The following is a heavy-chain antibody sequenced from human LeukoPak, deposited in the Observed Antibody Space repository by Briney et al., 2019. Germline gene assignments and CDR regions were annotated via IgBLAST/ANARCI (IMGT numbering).Heavy chain of an antibody. D-gene: IGHD6-13*01. CDR2: IKQDGSEK. CDR3: ARDGPYGIAAAGLAKDDAFDI. V-gene: IGHV3-7*01. Sequence: GGSLRLSCAASGFTFSSYWMSWVRQAPGKGLEWVANIKQDGSEKYYVDSVKGRFTISRDNAKNSLYLQMNSLRAEDTAVYYCARDGPYGIAAAGLAKDDAFDIWGQGTMVTVSS. J-gene: IGHJ3*02. CDR1: GFTFSSYW.